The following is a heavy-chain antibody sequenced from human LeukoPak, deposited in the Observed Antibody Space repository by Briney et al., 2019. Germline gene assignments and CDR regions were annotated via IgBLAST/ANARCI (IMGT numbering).Heavy chain of an antibody. CDR3: ARDGSSGHPRYFDY. D-gene: IGHD6-19*01. CDR2: ISWNSGSI. CDR1: GFTFDDYA. Sequence: GGSLRLSCAASGFTFDDYAMHWVRQAPGKGLEWVSGISWNSGSIGYADSVKGRFTISRDNSKNTLYLQMNSLRAEDTAVYYCARDGSSGHPRYFDYWGQGTLVTVSS. V-gene: IGHV3-9*01. J-gene: IGHJ4*02.